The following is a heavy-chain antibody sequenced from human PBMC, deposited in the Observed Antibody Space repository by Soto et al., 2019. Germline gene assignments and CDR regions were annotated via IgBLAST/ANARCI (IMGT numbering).Heavy chain of an antibody. CDR1: GGSISSSNW. Sequence: SETLSLTCAVSGGSISSSNWWSWVRQPPGKGLEWIGEIYHSGSTNYNPSLKSRVTISVDKSKNQFSLKLSSVTAADTAVYYCARYKAGAGSDYYYYGMVVWCQGTSVTVSS. CDR3: ARYKAGAGSDYYYYGMVV. J-gene: IGHJ6*02. CDR2: IYHSGST. V-gene: IGHV4-4*02. D-gene: IGHD6-19*01.